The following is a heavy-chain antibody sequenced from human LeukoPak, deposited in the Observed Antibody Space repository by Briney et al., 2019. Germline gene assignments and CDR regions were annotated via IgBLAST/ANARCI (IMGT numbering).Heavy chain of an antibody. J-gene: IGHJ4*02. CDR3: ANEIRPNDY. CDR1: GLTFSSHW. CDR2: ITNDGSST. V-gene: IGHV3-74*01. D-gene: IGHD4-17*01. Sequence: AGGSLRLSCAASGLTFSSHWMHWVRQAPGKGLVWVSRITNDGSSTTYADSVKGRFTIYRDNSKNTLYLQMYSLRAEDTAVYYCANEIRPNDYWGQGTLVTVSS.